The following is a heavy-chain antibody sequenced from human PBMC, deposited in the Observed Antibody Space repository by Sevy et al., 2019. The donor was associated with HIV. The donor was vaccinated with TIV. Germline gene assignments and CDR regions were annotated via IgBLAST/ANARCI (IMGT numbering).Heavy chain of an antibody. CDR3: AKDVVGGYYDSSGYSDH. Sequence: GGSLRLSCAASGFTFTEFVMSWVRQSPGKGLEWVSTINSGGGSTYYADSVKGRFTISRDNSQNTLDLQMNSLRAEDTAVFYCAKDVVGGYYDSSGYSDHWGQGTLVSVSS. CDR1: GFTFTEFV. D-gene: IGHD3-22*01. CDR2: INSGGGST. V-gene: IGHV3-23*01. J-gene: IGHJ4*02.